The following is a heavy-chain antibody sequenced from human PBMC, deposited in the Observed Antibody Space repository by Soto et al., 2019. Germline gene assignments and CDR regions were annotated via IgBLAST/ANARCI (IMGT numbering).Heavy chain of an antibody. D-gene: IGHD3-22*01. J-gene: IGHJ6*02. CDR2: ISGSGGST. CDR3: AKDGAYYYDSSGYLMDV. Sequence: GGSLRLSCAASGFTFSSYAMSWVRQAPGKGLEWVSAISGSGGSTYYADSVKGRFTISRDNSKNTLYLQMNSLRAEDTAVYYCAKDGAYYYDSSGYLMDVWGQGTTVTVSS. CDR1: GFTFSSYA. V-gene: IGHV3-23*01.